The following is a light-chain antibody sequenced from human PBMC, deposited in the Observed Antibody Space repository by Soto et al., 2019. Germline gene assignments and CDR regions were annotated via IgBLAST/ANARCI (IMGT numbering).Light chain of an antibody. CDR3: ALYMGNGIVI. Sequence: QTVVIQEPSFSVSPGGTVTLTCGLSSGSVSASYYPSWYQQTPGQAPRTLIYSTNTRSSGVPDRFSGSILGNKAALTITGAQADDESDYYRALYMGNGIVIFGGGTKLTVL. J-gene: IGLJ2*01. CDR1: SGSVSASYY. V-gene: IGLV8-61*01. CDR2: STN.